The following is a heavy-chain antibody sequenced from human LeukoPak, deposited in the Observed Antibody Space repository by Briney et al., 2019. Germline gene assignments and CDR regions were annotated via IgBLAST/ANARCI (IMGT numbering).Heavy chain of an antibody. CDR2: IYYSGST. D-gene: IGHD5-12*01. CDR1: GGSISSGAYY. CDR3: ARMWPATRFFDY. J-gene: IGHJ4*02. Sequence: SQTLSLTCTVSGGSISSGAYYWSWIRQHPGKGLEWIGYIYYSGSTYYNPSLKSRVTISVDTSKNQFSLNLSSMTAADTAVYYCARMWPATRFFDYWGQGTLVTVSS. V-gene: IGHV4-31*03.